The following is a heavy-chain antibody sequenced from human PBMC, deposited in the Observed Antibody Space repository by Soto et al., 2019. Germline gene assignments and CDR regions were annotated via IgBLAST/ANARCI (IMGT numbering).Heavy chain of an antibody. D-gene: IGHD3-10*01. CDR3: AKDAVAYNGEWDWFDL. CDR1: GFTFKNFA. CDR2: IGGIGPTA. J-gene: IGHJ5*02. V-gene: IGHV3-23*01. Sequence: EGQLLESGGGLVQPGGSLRLSCVASGFTFKNFAMTWVRQAPGKGMEWVSAIGGIGPTANYEDSVKGRFTVSRDDSKSTLYLQMSGLRVDDTALYYCAKDAVAYNGEWDWFDLWGQGTLVTVSS.